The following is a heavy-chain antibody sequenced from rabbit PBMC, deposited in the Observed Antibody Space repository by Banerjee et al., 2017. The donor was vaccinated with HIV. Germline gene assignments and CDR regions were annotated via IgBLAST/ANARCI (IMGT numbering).Heavy chain of an antibody. J-gene: IGHJ4*01. Sequence: QEQLVESGGGLVQPGGSLKLSCKASGFDFSNYYMSWVRQAPGKGLEWIGYIDSVFGSAYYASWVNGRFTISSHNAQNTVFLQMTSLTAADTATYFCARNAGYANGGDGYFKLWGPGTLVTVS. D-gene: IGHD6-1*01. CDR2: IDSVFGSA. CDR1: GFDFSNYY. CDR3: ARNAGYANGGDGYFKL. V-gene: IGHV1S47*01.